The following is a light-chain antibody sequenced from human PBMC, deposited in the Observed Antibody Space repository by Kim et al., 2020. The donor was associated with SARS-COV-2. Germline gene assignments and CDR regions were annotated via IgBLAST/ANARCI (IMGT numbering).Light chain of an antibody. CDR2: EDN. Sequence: NFKLTQPHSVSESPGKTVTISCTRSSGSIASNYVQWYQQRPGSAPTTVIYEDNQRPSGVPDRFSGSIDSSSNSASLTISGLKTEDEADYYCQSYDSSNLVFGGGTQLTVL. V-gene: IGLV6-57*04. CDR1: SGSIASNY. CDR3: QSYDSSNLV. J-gene: IGLJ3*02.